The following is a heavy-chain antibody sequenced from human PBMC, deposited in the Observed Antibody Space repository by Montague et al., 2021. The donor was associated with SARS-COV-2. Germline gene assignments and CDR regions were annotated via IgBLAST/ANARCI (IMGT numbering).Heavy chain of an antibody. V-gene: IGHV3-33*01. CDR3: ARDGGGSYLYYYYGMDV. J-gene: IGHJ6*02. Sequence: YADSVKGRFTISRDNSKNTPYLQMNSLRAEDTAVYYCARDGGGSYLYYYYGMDVWGQGTTVTVSS. D-gene: IGHD1-26*01.